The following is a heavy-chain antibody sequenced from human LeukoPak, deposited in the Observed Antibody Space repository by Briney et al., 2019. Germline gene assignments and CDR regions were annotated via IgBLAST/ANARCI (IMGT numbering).Heavy chain of an antibody. J-gene: IGHJ4*02. D-gene: IGHD3-16*01. CDR1: GFTFNSYA. CDR2: ISGSGHST. Sequence: PGGSLRLSCVASGFTFNSYAMSWVRQAPGKGLEWVSAISGSGHSTFYADSVKGRFTISRDKSNNTLYLLMNNLRAEDTAVYYCAKVRGEADDYWGQGTLVTVSS. V-gene: IGHV3-23*01. CDR3: AKVRGEADDY.